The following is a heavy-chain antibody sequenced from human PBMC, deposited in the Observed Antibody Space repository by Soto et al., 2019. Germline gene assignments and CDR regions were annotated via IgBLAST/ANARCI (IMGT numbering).Heavy chain of an antibody. J-gene: IGHJ4*02. CDR2: ISGSGGST. Sequence: PGGSLRLSCAASGFTFSSYAMSWVRQAPGKGLEWVSAISGSGGSTYYADSVKGRFTISRDNSKNTLYPQMNSLRAEDTAVYYCAKDGGVVPAAITLDYWGQGTLVTVSS. CDR1: GFTFSSYA. CDR3: AKDGGVVPAAITLDY. D-gene: IGHD2-2*01. V-gene: IGHV3-23*01.